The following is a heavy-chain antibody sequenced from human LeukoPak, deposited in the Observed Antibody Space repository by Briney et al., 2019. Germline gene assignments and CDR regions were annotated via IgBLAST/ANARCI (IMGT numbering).Heavy chain of an antibody. Sequence: GASVKVSCKTSGYTFTGYDINWVRQATGQGLEWMGWMNPNSGNTGYAQKFQGRVTMTRNTSISTAYMELSSLRSEDTAVYYCARGPNYSAYVNYWGQGTLVTVSS. J-gene: IGHJ4*02. V-gene: IGHV1-8*01. CDR2: MNPNSGNT. CDR3: ARGPNYSAYVNY. CDR1: GYTFTGYD. D-gene: IGHD4/OR15-4a*01.